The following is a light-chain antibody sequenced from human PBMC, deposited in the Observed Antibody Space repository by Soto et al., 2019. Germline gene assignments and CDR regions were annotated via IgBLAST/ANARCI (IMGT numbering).Light chain of an antibody. CDR1: SSEVGGYNY. V-gene: IGLV2-11*01. Sequence: QSALTQPRSVSGSPGQSVAISCTGTSSEVGGYNYVSWYQQHPGKAPKLMVYDVTKRPSGVPDRFSGSKSDNTASLTISGLEPEDEADYYCCSYAGSYTYVFGTGTKLTVL. CDR3: CSYAGSYTYV. CDR2: DVT. J-gene: IGLJ1*01.